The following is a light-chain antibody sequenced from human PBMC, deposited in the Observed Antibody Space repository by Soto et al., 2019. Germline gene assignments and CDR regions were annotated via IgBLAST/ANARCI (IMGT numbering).Light chain of an antibody. CDR2: EVS. Sequence: ALTQPPCASGSPGQSVTISCTGTSSDVGGYNYVSWYQQRPGKAPKLMIYEVSKRPSGVPDRFSGSKSGNTASLTVSGLQAEDEADYYCSSYAGSNNVFGTGTKVTVL. CDR1: SSDVGGYNY. CDR3: SSYAGSNNV. J-gene: IGLJ1*01. V-gene: IGLV2-8*01.